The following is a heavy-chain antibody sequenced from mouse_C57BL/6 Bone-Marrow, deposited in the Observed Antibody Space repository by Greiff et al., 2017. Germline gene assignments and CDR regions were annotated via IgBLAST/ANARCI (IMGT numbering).Heavy chain of an antibody. V-gene: IGHV3-6*01. D-gene: IGHD1-1*01. CDR1: GYSITSGYY. CDR2: ISYDGSN. Sequence: DVQLQESGPGLVKPSQSLSLTCSVTGYSITSGYYWNWIRQFPGNKLEWMGYISYDGSNNYNPSLKNRISITRDTSKNQFFLKLNSVTTEDTATYYCARVTLYYYAMDYWGQGTSVTVSS. CDR3: ARVTLYYYAMDY. J-gene: IGHJ4*01.